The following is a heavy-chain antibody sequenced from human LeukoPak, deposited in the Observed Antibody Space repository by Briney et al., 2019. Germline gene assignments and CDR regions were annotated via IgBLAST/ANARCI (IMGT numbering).Heavy chain of an antibody. J-gene: IGHJ4*03. CDR3: ARVDLIVGATYFDY. Sequence: SETLSLTCTVSDGSISSSDYYWAWIRQPPGKGLEWIGYIYYSGSTYYNPSLKSRVTISVDTSKNQFSLKLSSVTAADTAVYYCARVDLIVGATYFDYWGQGTVVTVSS. CDR2: IYYSGST. CDR1: DGSISSSDYY. V-gene: IGHV4-30-4*08. D-gene: IGHD1-26*01.